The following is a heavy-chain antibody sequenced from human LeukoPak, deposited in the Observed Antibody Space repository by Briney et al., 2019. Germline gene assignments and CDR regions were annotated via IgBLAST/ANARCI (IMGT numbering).Heavy chain of an antibody. D-gene: IGHD5-24*01. Sequence: SVKVSCKASGGTFSSYAISWVRQAPGQGLEWMGGIIPIFGAANYAQKFQGRVTITADESTSTAYMELSSLRSEDTAVYYCARRFRDGYTTFDYWGQGTLVTVSS. J-gene: IGHJ4*02. CDR1: GGTFSSYA. CDR3: ARRFRDGYTTFDY. V-gene: IGHV1-69*13. CDR2: IIPIFGAA.